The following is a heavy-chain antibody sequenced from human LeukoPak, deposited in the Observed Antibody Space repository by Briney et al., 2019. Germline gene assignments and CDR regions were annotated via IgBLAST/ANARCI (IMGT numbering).Heavy chain of an antibody. CDR2: IYYSGST. D-gene: IGHD1-26*01. CDR1: GGSISSSSYY. Sequence: SETLSLTCTVSGGSISSSSYYWGWIRQPPGKGLEWIGSIYYSGSTYYNPSLKSRVTISVDTSKNQFSLKLSSVTAADTAVYYCARHKLAWELLRPSAFDIWGQGTMVTVSS. V-gene: IGHV4-39*01. CDR3: ARHKLAWELLRPSAFDI. J-gene: IGHJ3*02.